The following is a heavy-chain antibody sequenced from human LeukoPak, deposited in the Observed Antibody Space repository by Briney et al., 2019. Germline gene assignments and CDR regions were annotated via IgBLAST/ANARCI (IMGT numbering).Heavy chain of an antibody. J-gene: IGHJ4*02. V-gene: IGHV3-48*03. Sequence: GGSLRLSCTASGFTFSSYEMNWVRQAPGKGLGWVSYIISSGSTIYYADSVKGRFTISRDNAKNSLYLQTDSLRAEDPAVYYCAMGYSYGLRYWGQGTLVTVSS. D-gene: IGHD5-18*01. CDR2: IISSGSTI. CDR3: AMGYSYGLRY. CDR1: GFTFSSYE.